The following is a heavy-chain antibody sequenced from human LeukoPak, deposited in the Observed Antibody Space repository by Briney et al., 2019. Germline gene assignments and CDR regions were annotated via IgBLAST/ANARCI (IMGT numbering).Heavy chain of an antibody. Sequence: PGGSLRLSCAASGLTFSHYAMSWVRQAPGKGLEWVSAISAGDGTTYYADSGKGRFTISRDNSRDNLYWQMDSVRAEDTPVYYCAKEPLRYFDYWGQGTLVTVSS. CDR2: ISAGDGTT. V-gene: IGHV3-23*01. CDR1: GLTFSHYA. CDR3: AKEPLRYFDY. J-gene: IGHJ4*02.